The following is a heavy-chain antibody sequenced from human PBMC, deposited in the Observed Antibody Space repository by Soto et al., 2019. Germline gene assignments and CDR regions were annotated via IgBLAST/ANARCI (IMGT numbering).Heavy chain of an antibody. V-gene: IGHV1-2*02. CDR1: GYTFTGYY. CDR2: INPNSGGT. J-gene: IGHJ4*02. CDR3: ARDVEAAPPDY. D-gene: IGHD6-6*01. Sequence: ASVKVSCKASGYTFTGYYMHWVRPAPGQGLEWVGWINPNSGGTNYAQKFQGRVTMTRDTSISTAHMELSRLRADDTAVYYCARDVEAAPPDYWGQGTLVTVSS.